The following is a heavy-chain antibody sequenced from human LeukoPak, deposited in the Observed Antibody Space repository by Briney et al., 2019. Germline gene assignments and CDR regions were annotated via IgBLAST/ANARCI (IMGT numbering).Heavy chain of an antibody. Sequence: SETLSLTCTVSGGSISSYYWSWIRQPPGKGLEWIGYIYYSGSTNYNPSLKSRVTISVDTSKNQFSLKLSSVTAADTAVYYCARATSRVVIPDYWGQGTLVTVSS. J-gene: IGHJ4*02. V-gene: IGHV4-59*12. CDR1: GGSISSYY. CDR3: ARATSRVVIPDY. CDR2: IYYSGST. D-gene: IGHD3-3*01.